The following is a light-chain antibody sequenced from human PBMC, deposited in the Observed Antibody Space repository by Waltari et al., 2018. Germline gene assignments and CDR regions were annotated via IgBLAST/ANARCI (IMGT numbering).Light chain of an antibody. CDR2: DVS. J-gene: IGLJ3*02. V-gene: IGLV2-14*01. CDR3: CSFTSRSTWV. Sequence: QSALTQPASVSGSPGQSITISCTGTSSDVGGYNHVSWYQQHPGKVPNLLIFDVSNRPSGVSNRFSGSKSGNTASLTISGLQAEDESDYYCCSFTSRSTWVFGGGTKLTVL. CDR1: SSDVGGYNH.